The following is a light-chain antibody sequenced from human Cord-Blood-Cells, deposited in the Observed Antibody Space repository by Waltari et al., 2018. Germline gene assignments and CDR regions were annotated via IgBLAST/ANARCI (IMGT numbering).Light chain of an antibody. Sequence: IVLTQSPGTLSLSPGERTTLPCRASQSVSSSYLACYQQKPGQAPRLLIYGASSRATGIPDRFSGIGSGTDFPLTISRLEPEDLAVYYCQQYGSSPTFGQGTRVEIK. J-gene: IGKJ1*01. V-gene: IGKV3-20*01. CDR2: GAS. CDR1: QSVSSSY. CDR3: QQYGSSPT.